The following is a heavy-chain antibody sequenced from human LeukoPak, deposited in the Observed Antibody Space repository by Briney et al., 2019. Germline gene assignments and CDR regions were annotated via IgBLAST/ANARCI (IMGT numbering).Heavy chain of an antibody. J-gene: IGHJ4*02. V-gene: IGHV3-30-3*01. CDR3: TTWVYCSSTSCYDIDY. CDR1: GFTFSSYA. CDR2: ISYDGSNK. D-gene: IGHD2-2*01. Sequence: GGSLRLSCAASGFTFSSYAMHWVRQAPGKGLEWVAVISYDGSNKYYADSVKGRFTISRDNSKNTLYLQMNSLRAEDTAVYYCTTWVYCSSTSCYDIDYWGQGTLVTVSS.